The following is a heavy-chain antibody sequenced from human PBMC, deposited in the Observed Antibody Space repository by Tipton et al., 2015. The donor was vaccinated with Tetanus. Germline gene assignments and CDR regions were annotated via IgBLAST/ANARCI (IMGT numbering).Heavy chain of an antibody. CDR1: GGSFSGYY. CDR2: VNRGGTT. J-gene: IGHJ5*02. Sequence: TLSLICAVNGGSFSGYYWSWLRQPPGKGLEWIGEVNRGGTTGSNPSLKSRVSMSVDTSKNQFSLNMTSVTAADTAVYYCAMLPKHWLAHRGAPWGQGIQVTVSS. V-gene: IGHV4-34*01. CDR3: AMLPKHWLAHRGAP. D-gene: IGHD6-19*01.